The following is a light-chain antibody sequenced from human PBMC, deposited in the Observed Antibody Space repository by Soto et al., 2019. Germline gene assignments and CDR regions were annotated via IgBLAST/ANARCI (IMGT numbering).Light chain of an antibody. J-gene: IGKJ1*01. Sequence: EIVMTQYAATLSVSPGERATLSCRASQSVSSNLAWYPQKPGQAPRLLIYGASTRATGIPARFSGSGSGTEFTHTISSLQSEDFAVYYCQQYNSWWTFGQGTKVEIK. CDR1: QSVSSN. CDR3: QQYNSWWT. V-gene: IGKV3-15*01. CDR2: GAS.